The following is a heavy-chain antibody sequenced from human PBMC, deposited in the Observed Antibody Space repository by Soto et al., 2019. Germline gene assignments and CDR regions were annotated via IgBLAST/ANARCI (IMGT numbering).Heavy chain of an antibody. CDR1: GDSISKGGSY. CDR3: ARAPKPYYYYGMDV. CDR2: IFYRGAT. Sequence: PSETRSRTCTVSGDSISKGGSYWMGIRQPPGKGLEWIGFIFYRGATYYNPSLKSRVTISVDASKNHFSLSLSSVTAADTAVYYCARAPKPYYYYGMDVWGQGTTVTVSS. J-gene: IGHJ6*02. V-gene: IGHV4-30-4*01.